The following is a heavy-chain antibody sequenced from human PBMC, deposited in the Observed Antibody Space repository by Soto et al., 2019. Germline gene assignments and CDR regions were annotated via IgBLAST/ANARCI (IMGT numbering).Heavy chain of an antibody. D-gene: IGHD6-13*01. CDR2: INPNSGNT. CDR3: ARGILSRGADNAKRGIAAPPDY. J-gene: IGHJ4*02. V-gene: IGHV1-8*01. CDR1: GYTFTSYD. Sequence: ASVKVSCKASGYTFTSYDINWVRQATGQGLEWMGWINPNSGNTGYAQKFQGRVTMTRNTSISTAYMELSSLRSEDTAVYYCARGILSRGADNAKRGIAAPPDYWGQGTLVTVSS.